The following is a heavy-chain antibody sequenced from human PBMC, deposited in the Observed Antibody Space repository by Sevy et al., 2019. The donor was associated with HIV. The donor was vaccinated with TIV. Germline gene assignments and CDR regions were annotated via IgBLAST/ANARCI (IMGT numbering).Heavy chain of an antibody. Sequence: GGSLRLSCAASTFTFGHYAMHWVRQAPGKGLQWVAGISYEGSNEYYTDSVKGRFTISRDNSKNTLNLEMNNLGVEDTALYYCAGDWWTPPTAILYYFDFWGQGTPVTVSS. CDR2: ISYEGSNE. CDR1: TFTFGHYA. V-gene: IGHV3-30*04. D-gene: IGHD5-18*01. CDR3: AGDWWTPPTAILYYFDF. J-gene: IGHJ4*02.